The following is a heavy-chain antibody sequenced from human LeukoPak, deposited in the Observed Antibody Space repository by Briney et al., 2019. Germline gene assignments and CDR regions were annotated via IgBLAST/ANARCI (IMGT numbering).Heavy chain of an antibody. Sequence: SETLSLTCAVYGGSFSGYYWSWIRQPPGKGLEWIGEINHSGSTNYNPSLKSRVTISVDTSKNQFSLKLSSVTAADTAVYYCAGRRSSGWPSFDYWGQGTLVTVSS. V-gene: IGHV4-34*01. D-gene: IGHD6-19*01. J-gene: IGHJ4*02. CDR3: AGRRSSGWPSFDY. CDR1: GGSFSGYY. CDR2: INHSGST.